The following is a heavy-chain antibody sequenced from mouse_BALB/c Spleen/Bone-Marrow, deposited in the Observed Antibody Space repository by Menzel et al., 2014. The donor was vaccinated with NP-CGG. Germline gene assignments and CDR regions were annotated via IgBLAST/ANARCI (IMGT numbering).Heavy chain of an antibody. V-gene: IGHV1-26*01. J-gene: IGHJ1*01. CDR1: GYSFTGYT. Sequence: EVKVVESGPELVKPGASMKISCKASGYSFTGYTMNWVKQSHGKNLEWIGLINTYNGGTSYNQKFKGKATLTVDKSSSTAYMELLSLTSEDSAVYYCASYYGNYWYFNVWGAGTTVTVSS. CDR2: INTYNGGT. CDR3: ASYYGNYWYFNV. D-gene: IGHD2-1*01.